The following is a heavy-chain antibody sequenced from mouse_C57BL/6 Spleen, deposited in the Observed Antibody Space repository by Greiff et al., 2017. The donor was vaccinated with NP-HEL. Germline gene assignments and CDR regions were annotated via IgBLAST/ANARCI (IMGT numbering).Heavy chain of an antibody. CDR1: GYTFTDYE. D-gene: IGHD5-1*01. Sequence: VQLQQSGAELVRPGASVTLSCKASGYTFTDYEMHWVKQTPVHGLEWIGAIDPETGGTAYNQKFKGQAILTADKSSSTAYMELRSLTSEDSAVYYSTRTSTLDYWGQGTTLTVSS. V-gene: IGHV1-15*01. CDR2: IDPETGGT. J-gene: IGHJ2*01. CDR3: TRTSTLDY.